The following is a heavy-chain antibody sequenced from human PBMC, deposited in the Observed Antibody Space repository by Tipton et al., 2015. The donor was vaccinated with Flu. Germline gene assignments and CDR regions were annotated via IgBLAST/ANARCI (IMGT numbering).Heavy chain of an antibody. J-gene: IGHJ3*02. CDR1: GGSISSGGYY. CDR3: ARGSGSYDTLIDAFDI. D-gene: IGHD3-10*01. CDR2: IFNSETS. Sequence: TLSLTCTVSGGSISSGGYYWSWIRQHPGKGLEWIGYIFNSETSFFNPSLTSRVSISMDTSKNQFSLRLSSVTAADTAVYYCARGSGSYDTLIDAFDIWGQGTMVTIS. V-gene: IGHV4-31*03.